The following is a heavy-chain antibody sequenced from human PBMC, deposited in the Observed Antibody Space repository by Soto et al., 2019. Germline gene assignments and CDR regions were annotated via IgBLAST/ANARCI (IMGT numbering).Heavy chain of an antibody. Sequence: GASVQVSCKAPADTFTSYYIHWVRQAPGHGLEWMGIINPNGGSTRFAQTFQGRITMTTDTSTSTVYMELSRLRSDDTAVYYCARVGSSSWYVIIDYWGQGTLVTVSS. CDR2: INPNGGST. CDR1: ADTFTSYY. J-gene: IGHJ4*02. CDR3: ARVGSSSWYVIIDY. D-gene: IGHD6-13*01. V-gene: IGHV1-46*01.